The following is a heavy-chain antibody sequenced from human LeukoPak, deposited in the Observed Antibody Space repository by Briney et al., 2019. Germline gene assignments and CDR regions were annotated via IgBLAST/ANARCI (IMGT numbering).Heavy chain of an antibody. D-gene: IGHD3-10*01. V-gene: IGHV4-38-2*02. CDR1: GGSISSGYY. CDR3: ASAVYYGAVTYFDF. Sequence: PSETLSLTCTVSGGSISSGYYWGWIRQPPGKGLEWLGIIYHIGTTYYNPSLKSRVSISVDTSKNQFSLRLSSVTAADSTVYYCASAVYYGAVTYFDFWGQGTLVTVSS. J-gene: IGHJ4*02. CDR2: IYHIGTT.